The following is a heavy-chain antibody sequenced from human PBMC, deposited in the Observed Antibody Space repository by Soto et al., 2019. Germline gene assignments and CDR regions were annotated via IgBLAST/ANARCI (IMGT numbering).Heavy chain of an antibody. Sequence: ASAKVSCKASGYTFTTYAISWVRQEHGQGLERMGWISTYDNNTDYAQNLQGRVTMTTNTSTNTSHMEQMSLSMQDTTVKYCGGDRLHTSSSITFAFWGHGALVTVSS. D-gene: IGHD6-6*01. CDR2: ISTYDNNT. CDR1: GYTFTTYA. V-gene: IGHV1-18*01. CDR3: GGDRLHTSSSITFAF. J-gene: IGHJ4*01.